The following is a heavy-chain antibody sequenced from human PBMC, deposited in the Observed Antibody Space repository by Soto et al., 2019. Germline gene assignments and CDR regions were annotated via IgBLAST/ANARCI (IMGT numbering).Heavy chain of an antibody. CDR2: INESGST. D-gene: IGHD6-13*01. J-gene: IGHJ5*02. Sequence: SETLSLTCAVYGGSFIGHYCIFIRHPPFKWLEWIVEINESGSTKYNPSLKSRVTTSLDTSKNQFSLKLSSVTAADTAVYYCARSRRGFGSSWYDWFDPWGQGTLVTVSS. CDR1: GGSFIGHY. CDR3: ARSRRGFGSSWYDWFDP. V-gene: IGHV4-34*01.